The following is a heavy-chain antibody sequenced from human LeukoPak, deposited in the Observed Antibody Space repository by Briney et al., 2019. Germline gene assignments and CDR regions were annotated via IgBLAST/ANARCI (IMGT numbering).Heavy chain of an antibody. J-gene: IGHJ4*02. CDR3: VKKTTSWYYFDY. V-gene: IGHV3-64D*06. Sequence: PGGSLRLPCSGSGFTFSSYAMHWVRQAPGKGLEYVSAITSNGGSTYYADSVKGRFTISRDNSKNTLYLQMSSLRAEDTAVYYCVKKTTSWYYFDYWGQGTLVTVSS. CDR2: ITSNGGST. D-gene: IGHD2-2*01. CDR1: GFTFSSYA.